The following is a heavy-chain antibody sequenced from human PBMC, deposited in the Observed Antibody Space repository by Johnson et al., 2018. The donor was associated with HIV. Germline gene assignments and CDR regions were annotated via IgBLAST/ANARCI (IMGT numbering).Heavy chain of an antibody. V-gene: IGHV3-30*03. D-gene: IGHD2-15*01. CDR1: GFTFSDYG. CDR2: ISYDGSKK. J-gene: IGHJ3*02. Sequence: QVQLVESGGGVVQPGRSLRLSCAASGFTFSDYGMHWVRQAPGKGLEWVAVISYDGSKKYYADSMKGRFTISSDNSKNTLYLQMNSLRAEDTAVYYCARERYGSQAIDGFDIWGQGTMVTVSS. CDR3: ARERYGSQAIDGFDI.